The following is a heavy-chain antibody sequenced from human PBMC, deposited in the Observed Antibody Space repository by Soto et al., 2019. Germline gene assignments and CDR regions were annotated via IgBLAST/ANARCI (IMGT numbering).Heavy chain of an antibody. J-gene: IGHJ5*02. D-gene: IGHD3-3*01. CDR2: IYHSGST. CDR3: ASGALRFLGNRFDP. Sequence: SETLSLTCSVSGGFLSSSNYYWSWIRQPPGKGLEWIGYIYHSGSTNYNPSLKSRVTISVDTSKNQLSLKVNSVNAADAAVYYCASGALRFLGNRFDPWGQGTRVTVSS. V-gene: IGHV4-61*01. CDR1: GGFLSSSNYY.